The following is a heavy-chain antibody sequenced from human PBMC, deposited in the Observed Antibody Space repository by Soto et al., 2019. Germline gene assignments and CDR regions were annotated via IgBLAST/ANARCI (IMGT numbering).Heavy chain of an antibody. J-gene: IGHJ4*02. CDR3: ARAEARYYYGSGRPRGFDY. CDR2: IIPIFGTA. D-gene: IGHD3-10*01. Sequence: SVKVSCKASGGTFSSYAISWVRQAPGQGLEWMGGIIPIFGTANYAQKFQGRVTITADESTSTAYMELSSLRSEDTAVYYCARAEARYYYGSGRPRGFDYWGQGTLVTVSS. CDR1: GGTFSSYA. V-gene: IGHV1-69*13.